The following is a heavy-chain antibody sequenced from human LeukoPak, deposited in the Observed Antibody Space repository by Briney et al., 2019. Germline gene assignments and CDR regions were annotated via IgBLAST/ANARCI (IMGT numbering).Heavy chain of an antibody. D-gene: IGHD5-18*01. CDR2: VSGSGGYT. CDR3: AKVPRGYAYHFDY. Sequence: PGGSLRLSCAASGFSFSTYAMTWVRQAPGRGLEWVSTVSGSGGYTYYADSVKGRFTISRDNSKNTMDLQMNSLRAEDTAVYYCAKVPRGYAYHFDYWGQGTLVTVSS. CDR1: GFSFSTYA. V-gene: IGHV3-23*01. J-gene: IGHJ4*02.